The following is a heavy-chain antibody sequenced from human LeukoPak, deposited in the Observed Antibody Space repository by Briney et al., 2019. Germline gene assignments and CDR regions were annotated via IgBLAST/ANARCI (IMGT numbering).Heavy chain of an antibody. Sequence: PGRSLRLSCAASGFYFEDYTMYWVRQVPAKGLEWVSIISMDGTNTYYAESVKGRFTISRDNSKNSLSLQMNSLRTEDTALYYCAKGRGTGYRYGPIENWGQGTLVTVSS. V-gene: IGHV3-43*01. CDR3: AKGRGTGYRYGPIEN. D-gene: IGHD5-18*01. CDR1: GFYFEDYT. CDR2: ISMDGTNT. J-gene: IGHJ4*02.